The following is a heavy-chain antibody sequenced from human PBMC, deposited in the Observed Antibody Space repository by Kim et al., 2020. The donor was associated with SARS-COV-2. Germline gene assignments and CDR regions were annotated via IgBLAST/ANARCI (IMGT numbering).Heavy chain of an antibody. V-gene: IGHV5-51*01. D-gene: IGHD6-6*01. Sequence: GESLKISCKGSEYSFNNYWIAWVRRMPGKGLEWMGTNYPSDSDTSYSPSFQGQVTISIDKSISTAYLQWSSLKASDTAIYYCASVPWYSSSSSVDSWGQGTLVTVSS. CDR2: NYPSDSDT. CDR1: EYSFNNYW. CDR3: ASVPWYSSSSSVDS. J-gene: IGHJ4*02.